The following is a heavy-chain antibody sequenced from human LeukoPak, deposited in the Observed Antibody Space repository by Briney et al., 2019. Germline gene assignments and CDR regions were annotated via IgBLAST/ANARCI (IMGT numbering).Heavy chain of an antibody. CDR3: ARDHHYYDSSDSYFHWDLDL. Sequence: GGSLRLSCAAPGVSPSGANMSSVCQAPGKGLEWVSVIYSGVSTYYADSVKGRFTISRDNSKNTLYLQMNSLRAEDTALYYGARDHHYYDSSDSYFHWDLDLWGRGTLVTVSS. D-gene: IGHD3-22*01. CDR1: GVSPSGAN. V-gene: IGHV3-53*01. J-gene: IGHJ2*01. CDR2: IYSGVST.